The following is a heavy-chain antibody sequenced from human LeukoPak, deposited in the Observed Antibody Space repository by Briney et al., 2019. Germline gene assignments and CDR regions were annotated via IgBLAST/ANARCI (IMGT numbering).Heavy chain of an antibody. J-gene: IGHJ5*02. Sequence: GGSLRLSCAASGFTFSSYSMNWVRQAPGKGLEWVSSISSSSYIYYADSVKGRFTISRDNAKNSLYLQMNSLRAEDTAVYYCARDRYNWNVDWFDPWAREPWSPSPQ. CDR1: GFTFSSYS. CDR2: ISSSSYI. D-gene: IGHD1-1*01. V-gene: IGHV3-21*01. CDR3: ARDRYNWNVDWFDP.